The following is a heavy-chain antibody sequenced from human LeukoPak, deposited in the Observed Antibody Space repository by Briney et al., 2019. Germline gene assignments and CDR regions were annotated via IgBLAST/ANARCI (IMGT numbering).Heavy chain of an antibody. J-gene: IGHJ4*02. V-gene: IGHV4-59*11. CDR2: IYCSGST. Sequence: SETLSLTCTVSGGSISSRYWSWIRQPPGKGLEWIGYIYCSGSTNYNPSLKSRVTISVDTSKNQFSLKLSSVTAADTAVYYCARGGGDDFWSGYYPDYWGQGTLVTVSS. CDR1: GGSISSRY. D-gene: IGHD3-3*01. CDR3: ARGGGDDFWSGYYPDY.